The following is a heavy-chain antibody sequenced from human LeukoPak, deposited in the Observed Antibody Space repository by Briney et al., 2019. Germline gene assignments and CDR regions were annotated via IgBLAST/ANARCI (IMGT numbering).Heavy chain of an antibody. CDR1: GFTFSSYA. CDR3: AKIAAAGNDDY. V-gene: IGHV3-64*01. Sequence: GGSLRLSCAASGFTFSSYAMHWVRQAPGKGLEYVSAISSNGGSTYYANSVKGRFTISRDNSKNTLYLQMGSLRAEDTAVYYCAKIAAAGNDDYWGQGTLVTVSS. CDR2: ISSNGGST. J-gene: IGHJ4*02. D-gene: IGHD6-13*01.